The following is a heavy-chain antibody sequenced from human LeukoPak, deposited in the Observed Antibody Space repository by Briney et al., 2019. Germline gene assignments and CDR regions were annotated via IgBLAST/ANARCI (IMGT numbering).Heavy chain of an antibody. J-gene: IGHJ6*03. CDR2: INPNNGGT. CDR3: ARALLRGVYYYMDV. CDR1: GYTFTSYY. Sequence: GALVKVSCKASGYTFTSYYMHWVRQAPGQGLEWMGWINPNNGGTNHAQKFQGRVTMTRDTSISTAYMELSRLRSDDTAVYFCARALLRGVYYYMDVWGKGTTVTVSS. V-gene: IGHV1-2*02. D-gene: IGHD3-10*01.